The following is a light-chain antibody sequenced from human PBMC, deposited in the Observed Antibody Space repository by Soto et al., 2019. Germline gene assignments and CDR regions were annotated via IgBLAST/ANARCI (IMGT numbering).Light chain of an antibody. J-gene: IGLJ2*01. V-gene: IGLV2-14*01. Sequence: QSALTQPASVSGSPGQSITISCTGTSSDDGGYNYVSWYQQHPGKAPKLMIYDVSNRPSGVSNRFSGSKSGNTASLTISGLQAEDEAEYYCSSYTSSSTPVVFGGGTKLTVL. CDR2: DVS. CDR3: SSYTSSSTPVV. CDR1: SSDDGGYNY.